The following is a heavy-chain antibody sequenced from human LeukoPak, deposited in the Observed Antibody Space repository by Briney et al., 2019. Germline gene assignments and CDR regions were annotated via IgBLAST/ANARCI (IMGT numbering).Heavy chain of an antibody. CDR1: GFTFSSYS. CDR2: INHSGST. D-gene: IGHD6-13*01. J-gene: IGHJ1*01. V-gene: IGHV4-34*01. CDR3: AREDSSPHEYFQH. Sequence: GSLRLSCAASGFTFSSYSMNWVRQAPGKGLEWIGEINHSGSTNYNPSLKSRVTISVDTSKNQFSLKLSSVTAADTAVYYCAREDSSPHEYFQHWGQGTLVTVSS.